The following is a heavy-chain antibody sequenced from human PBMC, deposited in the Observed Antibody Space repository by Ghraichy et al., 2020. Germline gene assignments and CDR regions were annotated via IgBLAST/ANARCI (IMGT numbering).Heavy chain of an antibody. D-gene: IGHD3-3*01. CDR2: IYSGGST. CDR3: AVRFLEAYYYYGMDV. Sequence: GGSLRLSCAASGFTVSSNYMSWVRQAPGKGLEWVSVIYSGGSTYYADSVKGRFTISRDNSKNTLYLQMNSLRAEDTAVYYCAVRFLEAYYYYGMDVWGQGTTVTVSS. J-gene: IGHJ6*02. V-gene: IGHV3-53*01. CDR1: GFTVSSNY.